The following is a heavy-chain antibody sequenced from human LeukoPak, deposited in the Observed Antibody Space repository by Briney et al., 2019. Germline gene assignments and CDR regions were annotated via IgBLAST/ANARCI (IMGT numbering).Heavy chain of an antibody. V-gene: IGHV4-31*03. Sequence: SQTLSLTCTVSGGSISSGGYYWSWIRQHPGKGLEWIGYIYYSGSTNYNPSLKSRVTISVDTSKNQFSLKLSSVTAADTAVYYCASSWLRDDAFDIWGQGTMVTVSS. CDR3: ASSWLRDDAFDI. CDR2: IYYSGST. D-gene: IGHD5-12*01. CDR1: GGSISSGGYY. J-gene: IGHJ3*02.